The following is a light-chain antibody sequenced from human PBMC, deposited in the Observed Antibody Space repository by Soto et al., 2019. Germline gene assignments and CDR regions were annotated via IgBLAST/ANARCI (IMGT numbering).Light chain of an antibody. Sequence: QSVLTQPPSASGTPGQRVTISCSGSSSNIGLNTVTWYQHLPRAAPKLLIYTNDQRPSGVPDRFSASKSGTAASLAISGLQSEDEADYSCVAWDDSLNGYVFGTGTKVTVL. J-gene: IGLJ1*01. V-gene: IGLV1-44*01. CDR3: VAWDDSLNGYV. CDR1: SSNIGLNT. CDR2: TND.